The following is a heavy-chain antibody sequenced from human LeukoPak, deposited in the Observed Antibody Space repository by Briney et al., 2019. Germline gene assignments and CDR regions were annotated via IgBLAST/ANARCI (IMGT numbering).Heavy chain of an antibody. CDR1: GFTFSSFT. D-gene: IGHD2-15*01. J-gene: IGHJ4*02. Sequence: GGSLRLSCAASGFTFSSFTMNGARQVPGKGLEWISYISLGNSTMFYADSVKGRFTISRDNAKNSLYLQMNSLRDDDTAVYYCARVGNGRSWDYWGQGTLVSVSS. V-gene: IGHV3-48*02. CDR2: ISLGNSTM. CDR3: ARVGNGRSWDY.